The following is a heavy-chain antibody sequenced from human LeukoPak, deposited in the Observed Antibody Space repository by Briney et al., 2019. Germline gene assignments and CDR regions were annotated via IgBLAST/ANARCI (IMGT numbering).Heavy chain of an antibody. Sequence: GGSLRLSCAVSGFTFSSYTMNWVRQAPGKGLEWVSSIRSSGSYIFYADSVKGRFTISRDNAENSLYLQMNSLRAEDTAVYYCARDVQIDCWGQGTLVTVSS. CDR3: ARDVQIDC. CDR1: GFTFSSYT. V-gene: IGHV3-21*01. J-gene: IGHJ4*02. CDR2: IRSSGSYI.